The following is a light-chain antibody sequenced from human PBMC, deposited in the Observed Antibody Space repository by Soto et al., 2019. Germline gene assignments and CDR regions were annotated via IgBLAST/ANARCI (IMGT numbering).Light chain of an antibody. CDR3: QHYGASPPFT. J-gene: IGKJ2*01. V-gene: IGKV3-20*01. CDR1: QNVSSKF. CDR2: GSY. Sequence: EIVLTQSPATLSLSPGEGATLSCRASQNVSSKFLAWYQQIPGQAPRLLIYGSYSRPTGIPDRFSGSGSGTDFTLSISRLEPEDFAVYSCQHYGASPPFTFGQGTKVDIK.